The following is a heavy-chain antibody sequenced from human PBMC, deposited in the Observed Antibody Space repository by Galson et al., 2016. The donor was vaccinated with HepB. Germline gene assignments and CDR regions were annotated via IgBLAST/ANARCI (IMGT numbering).Heavy chain of an antibody. Sequence: SVKVSCKASGYTFTTYDIHWVRQAPGQRLEWMGWINGANGNTKYSQKFQGRVTITRDTSATTAYMELSSLRSEDTAVYYCARTVLRYFDAFDMWGQGTMVTVSS. CDR1: GYTFTTYD. CDR3: ARTVLRYFDAFDM. D-gene: IGHD3-9*01. V-gene: IGHV1-3*01. CDR2: INGANGNT. J-gene: IGHJ3*02.